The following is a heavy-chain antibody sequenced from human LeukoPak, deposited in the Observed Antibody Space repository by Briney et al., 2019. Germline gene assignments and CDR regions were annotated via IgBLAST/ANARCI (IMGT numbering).Heavy chain of an antibody. Sequence: GGSLRLSCAASGFTFSSYAMSWVRQAPGKGLEWVSAISGSGGSTYYADSVRGRFTISRDNSKNTLYLQMNSLRAEDTAVYYCAKEEGSSSWYAVYHYWGQGALVTVSS. V-gene: IGHV3-23*01. J-gene: IGHJ4*02. CDR2: ISGSGGST. CDR1: GFTFSSYA. D-gene: IGHD6-13*01. CDR3: AKEEGSSSWYAVYHY.